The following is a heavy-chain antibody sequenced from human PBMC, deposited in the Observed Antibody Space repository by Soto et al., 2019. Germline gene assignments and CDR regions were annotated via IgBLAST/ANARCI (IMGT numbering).Heavy chain of an antibody. V-gene: IGHV5-51*01. CDR3: ARGYCTTTICDPWFDP. J-gene: IGHJ5*02. D-gene: IGHD2-2*01. CDR2: IYPGDSDT. CDR1: GYAFTSYW. Sequence: GESLKISCTGSGYAFTSYWIAWVRQMPGKGLEWMGIIYPGDSDTRYSPSFQGQVTISADKSVTTAYLQWSSLKASDTAMYYCARGYCTTTICDPWFDPWGQGTLVTVSS.